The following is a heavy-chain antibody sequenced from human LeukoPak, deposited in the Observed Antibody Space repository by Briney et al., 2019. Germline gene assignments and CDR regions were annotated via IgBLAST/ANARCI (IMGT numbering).Heavy chain of an antibody. J-gene: IGHJ4*02. Sequence: GRSLRLSCTTSGFTFSHYAMHRVRQAPGKGLQWVAVIWNDGSDKYYGDSVKGRFTISRDNSKKTVYLQLSSLRVPVPPVYYCAKDAERGFDFSNSLQSWGQGTLVTVSS. CDR1: GFTFSHYA. CDR3: AKDAERGFDFSNSLQS. CDR2: IWNDGSDK. D-gene: IGHD4-11*01. V-gene: IGHV3-33*06.